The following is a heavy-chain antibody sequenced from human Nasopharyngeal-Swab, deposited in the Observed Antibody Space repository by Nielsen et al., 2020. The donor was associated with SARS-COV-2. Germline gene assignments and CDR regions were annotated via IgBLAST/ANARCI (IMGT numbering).Heavy chain of an antibody. J-gene: IGHJ4*02. CDR2: IYYSGST. CDR1: GGSIAGSTYY. V-gene: IGHV4-39*01. Sequence: SETLSLTCTVSGGSIAGSTYYWGWARQFPGKGLEWIGSIYYSGSTYYNPSLTSRVTISVDTSKNQFSLKLSSVTASDTAVYYCATTAGYWGQGTLVTVSS. CDR3: ATTAGY.